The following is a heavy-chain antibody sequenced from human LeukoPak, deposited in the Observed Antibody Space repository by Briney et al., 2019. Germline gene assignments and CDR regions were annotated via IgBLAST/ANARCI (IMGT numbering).Heavy chain of an antibody. J-gene: IGHJ4*02. V-gene: IGHV1-2*02. Sequence: ASVKVSCRASGYTFIGYYMHWVRQAPGQGLEWMGWINPNSGGTNYAQKFQGRVTMTRDTSISTAYMELSRLRSDDTAVYYCARDKQWLPGGYWGQGTLVTVSS. D-gene: IGHD6-19*01. CDR2: INPNSGGT. CDR1: GYTFIGYY. CDR3: ARDKQWLPGGY.